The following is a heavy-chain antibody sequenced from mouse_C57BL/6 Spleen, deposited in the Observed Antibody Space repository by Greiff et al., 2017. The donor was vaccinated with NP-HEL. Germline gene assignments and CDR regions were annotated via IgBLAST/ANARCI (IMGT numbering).Heavy chain of an antibody. Sequence: QVQLQQPGTELVKPGASVKLSCKASGYTFTSYWMHWVKQRPGQGLEWIGNINPSNGGTNYNEKFKSKATLTVDKSSSTAYMQLSSLTSEDSAVYYCARSGETGVYDYDGAYWGQGTLVTVSA. CDR3: ARSGETGVYDYDGAY. CDR2: INPSNGGT. CDR1: GYTFTSYW. D-gene: IGHD2-4*01. V-gene: IGHV1-53*01. J-gene: IGHJ3*01.